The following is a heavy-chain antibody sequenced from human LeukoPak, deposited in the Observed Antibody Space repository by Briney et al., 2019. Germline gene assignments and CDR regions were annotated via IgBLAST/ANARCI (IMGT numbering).Heavy chain of an antibody. CDR1: EFTFSNFA. V-gene: IGHV3-30*04. CDR3: ARDSWGFDF. CDR2: MSYDGSNK. J-gene: IGHJ4*02. D-gene: IGHD7-27*01. Sequence: PGRSLRLSCAASEFTFSNFAMHRVRQAPGKGLEWVAMMSYDGSNKYTDSVKGRFTISRDNSKNMVDLYMSNLKIEDTAVYYCARDSWGFDFWGQGTLVTVSS.